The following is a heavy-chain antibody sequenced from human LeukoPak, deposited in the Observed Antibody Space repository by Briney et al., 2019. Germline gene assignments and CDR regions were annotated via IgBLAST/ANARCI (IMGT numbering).Heavy chain of an antibody. V-gene: IGHV4-39*02. J-gene: IGHJ4*02. CDR2: INYSGST. CDR3: ARRHRDSSGYCYVDY. Sequence: PSETLSLTCTVSGGYINSSDYYWGWIRQPPGKGLEYIGSINYSGSTYYNPSLKSRVTISVDTSKNHFSLRLNSVTAADTAVYYCARRHRDSSGYCYVDYWGQGTLVTVSS. CDR1: GGYINSSDYY. D-gene: IGHD3-22*01.